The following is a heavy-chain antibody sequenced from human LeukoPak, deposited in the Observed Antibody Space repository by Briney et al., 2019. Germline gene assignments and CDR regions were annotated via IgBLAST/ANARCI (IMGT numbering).Heavy chain of an antibody. CDR2: INPNSGGT. Sequence: GASVKVSCKASGYTFTGYYMHWVRQAPGQGLEWMGRINPNSGGTNYAQKFQGRVTMTRDTSISTAYMELSRLRSDDTAVYYCARYYPGIAAAGFDYWGQGTLVTVSS. CDR1: GYTFTGYY. V-gene: IGHV1-2*06. D-gene: IGHD6-13*01. CDR3: ARYYPGIAAAGFDY. J-gene: IGHJ4*02.